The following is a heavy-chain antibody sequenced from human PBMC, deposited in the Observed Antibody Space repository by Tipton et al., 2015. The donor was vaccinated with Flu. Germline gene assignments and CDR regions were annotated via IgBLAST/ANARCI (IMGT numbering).Heavy chain of an antibody. CDR2: IYYSGST. CDR1: GGSISSGGYY. J-gene: IGHJ4*02. V-gene: IGHV4-31*03. CDR3: VRVRVTMVRGVDY. Sequence: TLSLTCTVSGGSISSGGYYWSWIRQHPGKGLEWIGYIYYSGSTYYNPSLKSRVTISVDTSKNQFSLKLSSVTAADTAVYYCVRVRVTMVRGVDYWGQGTLVTVSS. D-gene: IGHD3-10*01.